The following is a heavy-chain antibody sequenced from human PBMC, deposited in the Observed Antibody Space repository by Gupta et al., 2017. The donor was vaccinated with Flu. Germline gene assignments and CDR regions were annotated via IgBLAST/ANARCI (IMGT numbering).Heavy chain of an antibody. D-gene: IGHD2-15*01. CDR3: ARTQILPANWFDP. J-gene: IGHJ5*02. CDR2: IYYSGST. Sequence: QVQLQESGPGLVKPSETLSLTCTVSGGSVSSGSYYWSWIRQPPGKGLEWIGYIYYSGSTNYNPSLKSRVTISVDTSKNQFSLKLSSVTAADTAVYYCARTQILPANWFDPWGQGTLVTVSS. V-gene: IGHV4-61*01. CDR1: GGSVSSGSYY.